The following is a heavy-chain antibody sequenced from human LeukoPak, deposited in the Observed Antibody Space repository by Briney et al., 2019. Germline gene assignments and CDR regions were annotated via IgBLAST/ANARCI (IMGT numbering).Heavy chain of an antibody. CDR1: GISVSSSY. Sequence: PGGSLRLSCAASGISVSSSYMSWVRQAPGKGLEWVSVIYSGGSTYYADSVKGRFTISRDNSKNTLYLQMNSLRAEDTAVYYCASDSSGYYHFDYWGQGTLVTVSS. J-gene: IGHJ4*02. CDR2: IYSGGST. V-gene: IGHV3-53*01. CDR3: ASDSSGYYHFDY. D-gene: IGHD3-22*01.